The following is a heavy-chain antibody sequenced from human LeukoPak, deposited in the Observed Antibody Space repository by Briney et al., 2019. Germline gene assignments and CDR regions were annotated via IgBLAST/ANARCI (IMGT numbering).Heavy chain of an antibody. J-gene: IGHJ3*02. CDR2: IDHSGST. CDR1: GYSISSGYY. V-gene: IGHV4-38-2*02. Sequence: PSETLSLTCTVSGYSISSGYYWGWIRQPPGKGLEWIGSIDHSGSTYYNPSLKSRVTISVDTSKNQFSLKLSSVTAADTAVYYCATRAHIVVVVAATEGAFDIWGQGTMVTVSS. D-gene: IGHD2-15*01. CDR3: ATRAHIVVVVAATEGAFDI.